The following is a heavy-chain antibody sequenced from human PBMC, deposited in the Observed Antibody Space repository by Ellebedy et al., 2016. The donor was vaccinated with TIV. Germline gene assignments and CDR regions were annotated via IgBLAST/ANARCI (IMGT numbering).Heavy chain of an antibody. Sequence: ASVKVSCXASGYTFTGYYMHWVRQAPGQGLEWMGWINPNSGGTNYAQKFQGRVTMTRDTSISTAYMGLSRLRSDDTAVYYCAVIVGALGVAFDIWGQGTMVTVSS. CDR2: INPNSGGT. CDR3: AVIVGALGVAFDI. D-gene: IGHD1-26*01. CDR1: GYTFTGYY. J-gene: IGHJ3*02. V-gene: IGHV1-2*02.